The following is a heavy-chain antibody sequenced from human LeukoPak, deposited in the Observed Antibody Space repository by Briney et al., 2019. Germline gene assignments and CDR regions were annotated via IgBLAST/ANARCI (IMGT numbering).Heavy chain of an antibody. D-gene: IGHD1-1*01. CDR3: AREALEGLDYYYYYMDV. CDR1: GFTFSDYY. Sequence: SGGSLRLSCAASGFTFSDYYMSWIRQAPGKGLEWVSYISSSGSTIYYADSVKGRLTISRDNAKNSLYLQMNSLRAEDTAVYYCAREALEGLDYYYYYMDVWGKGTTVTVSS. J-gene: IGHJ6*03. CDR2: ISSSGSTI. V-gene: IGHV3-11*04.